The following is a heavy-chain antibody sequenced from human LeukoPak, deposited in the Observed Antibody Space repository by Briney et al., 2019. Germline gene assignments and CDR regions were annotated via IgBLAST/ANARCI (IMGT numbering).Heavy chain of an antibody. CDR3: ATYSCRSTSCQNREFDP. CDR1: GYSFTSYW. J-gene: IGHJ5*02. Sequence: GESLKISCKGSGYSFTSYWFGWVGQMPGKGLELMGMIDPGDSDTRYSPSFQGQVTISADKSISTTYLQWSSLKASDTDMYYCATYSCRSTSCQNREFDPWGQGTLVTVSS. V-gene: IGHV5-51*01. D-gene: IGHD2-2*01. CDR2: IDPGDSDT.